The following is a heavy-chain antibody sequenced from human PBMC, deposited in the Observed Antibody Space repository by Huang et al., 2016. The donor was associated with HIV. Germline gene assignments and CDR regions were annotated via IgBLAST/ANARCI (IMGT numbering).Heavy chain of an antibody. V-gene: IGHV3-7*01. D-gene: IGHD2-2*01. J-gene: IGHJ3*02. CDR2: IRGDGSEK. Sequence: DEHLVESGGGLVQPGGSVTITCEVSGFNFKNYWMNWVSQAPGKGLGWVANIRGDGSEKNYVDSVKGRFTIFRDNAKNLLYLQMKSLRAEDTSVYYCATNLQIVVVPPDMGYDAFDMWGQGTMVTVSS. CDR1: GFNFKNYW. CDR3: ATNLQIVVVPPDMGYDAFDM.